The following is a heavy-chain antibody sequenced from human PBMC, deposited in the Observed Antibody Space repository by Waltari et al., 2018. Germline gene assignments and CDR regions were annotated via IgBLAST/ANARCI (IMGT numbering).Heavy chain of an antibody. CDR3: AKAVGGSGWLLGSDAFDI. V-gene: IGHV3-23*01. D-gene: IGHD3-22*01. CDR1: GFTFSSYS. CDR2: IRGSGGGT. J-gene: IGHJ3*02. Sequence: EVQLLESGGGLVQPGGSLRLSCAASGFTFSSYSMSWVRQAPGKGLECVSGIRGSGGGTYYADSVKGAFTISRDNSKNTLYLQMNSLRAEDTALYYCAKAVGGSGWLLGSDAFDIWGQGTMVTVSS.